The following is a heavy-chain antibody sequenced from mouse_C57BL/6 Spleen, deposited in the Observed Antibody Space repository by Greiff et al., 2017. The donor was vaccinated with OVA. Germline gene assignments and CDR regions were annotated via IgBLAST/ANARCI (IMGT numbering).Heavy chain of an antibody. V-gene: IGHV10-3*01. J-gene: IGHJ1*03. Sequence: EVQLVESGGGLVQPKGSLKLSCAASGFTFNTYAMHWVRQAPGKGLEWVARIRSKSSNYATYYADSVKDRFTISRDDSQSMLYLQMNNLKTEDTAMYYCVRAFYYGYDERNWYFDVWGTGTTVTVSS. CDR3: VRAFYYGYDERNWYFDV. D-gene: IGHD2-2*01. CDR2: IRSKSSNYAT. CDR1: GFTFNTYA.